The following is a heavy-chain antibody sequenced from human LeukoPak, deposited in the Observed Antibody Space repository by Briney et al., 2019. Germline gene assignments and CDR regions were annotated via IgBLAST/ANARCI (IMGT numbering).Heavy chain of an antibody. D-gene: IGHD3-10*01. CDR1: GFPFTRYD. Sequence: GASVKVSFKASGFPFTRYDINWVRQTSAQGLEWMGWMNPNTGNTGYAQKFQGRVTMTRDTSTSTAYMELRDLRSEDTAVYYCVRDGEGVAISVNYWFDPWGQGTLVTVSS. J-gene: IGHJ5*02. CDR2: MNPNTGNT. CDR3: VRDGEGVAISVNYWFDP. V-gene: IGHV1-8*01.